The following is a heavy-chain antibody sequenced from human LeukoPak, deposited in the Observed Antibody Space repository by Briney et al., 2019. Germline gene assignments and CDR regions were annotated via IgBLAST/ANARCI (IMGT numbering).Heavy chain of an antibody. CDR2: IKQDGSEK. J-gene: IGHJ4*02. V-gene: IGHV3-7*01. CDR3: ASGGGWVFNN. D-gene: IGHD6-19*01. CDR1: GFPFSSHW. Sequence: SGGSLRLSCAASGFPFSSHWLSWFRQSPGKGLEWVAHIKQDGSEKYYVDSVKGRFTIFRDNARNSQYLQMNSLRAEDTAVYYCASGGGWVFNNWGQGTLVTVSS.